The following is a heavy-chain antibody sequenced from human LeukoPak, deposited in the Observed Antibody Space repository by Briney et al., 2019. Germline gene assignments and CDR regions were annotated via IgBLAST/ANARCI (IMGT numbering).Heavy chain of an antibody. D-gene: IGHD3-16*01. CDR3: AGDLDYDYVWGSPLY. CDR1: GFTFSSYG. Sequence: GGSLRLSCAASGFTFSSYGMHWVRQAPGKGLEWVAVISYDGSNKYYADSVKGRFTISRDNSKNTLYLQMNSLRAEDTAVYYCAGDLDYDYVWGSPLYWGQGTLVTVSS. V-gene: IGHV3-30*03. CDR2: ISYDGSNK. J-gene: IGHJ4*02.